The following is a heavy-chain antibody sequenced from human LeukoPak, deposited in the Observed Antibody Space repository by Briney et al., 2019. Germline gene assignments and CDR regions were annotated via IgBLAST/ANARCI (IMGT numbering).Heavy chain of an antibody. Sequence: GRSLRLSCAASGFTFSSYGMHWVRQSPGKGLEWVAVISYDGSNKYYADSVKGRFTISRDNSKNTLYLQMNSLRAEDTAVYYCAKQGITGTGGYFDYWGQGTLVTVS. CDR3: AKQGITGTGGYFDY. V-gene: IGHV3-30*18. D-gene: IGHD1-20*01. CDR2: ISYDGSNK. J-gene: IGHJ4*02. CDR1: GFTFSSYG.